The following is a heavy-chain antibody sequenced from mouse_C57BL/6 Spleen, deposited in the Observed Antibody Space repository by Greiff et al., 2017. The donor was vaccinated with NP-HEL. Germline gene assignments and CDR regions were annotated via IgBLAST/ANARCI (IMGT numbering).Heavy chain of an antibody. D-gene: IGHD2-4*01. CDR2: IYPSDSET. CDR1: GYTFTSYW. Sequence: VQLQQPGAELVRPGSSVKLSCKASGYTFTSYWMDWVKQRPGQGLEWIGNIYPSDSETHYNQKFKDKATLTVDKSSSTAYMQLSSLTSEDSAVYYCARYDYDRLYFDYWGQGTTLTVSS. J-gene: IGHJ2*01. V-gene: IGHV1-61*01. CDR3: ARYDYDRLYFDY.